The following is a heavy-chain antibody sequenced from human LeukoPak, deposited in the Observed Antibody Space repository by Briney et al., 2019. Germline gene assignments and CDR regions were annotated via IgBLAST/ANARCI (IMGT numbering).Heavy chain of an antibody. V-gene: IGHV3-64D*06. CDR2: ISTNGGST. J-gene: IGHJ4*02. CDR1: GFTFSSYA. CDR3: VKLLVEMRLLLPYFDY. D-gene: IGHD3-22*01. Sequence: PGGCLRLSCSASGFTFSSYAMHWVRQAPGKGLEFVSAISTNGGSTYYADSVKGRFTISRDNSKNMLYLHMSSLRPEDTAVYYCVKLLVEMRLLLPYFDYWGQGTLVTVSS.